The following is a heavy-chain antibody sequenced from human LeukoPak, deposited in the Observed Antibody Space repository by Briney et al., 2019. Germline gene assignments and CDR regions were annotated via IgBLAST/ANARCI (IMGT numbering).Heavy chain of an antibody. CDR2: INHSGST. V-gene: IGHV4-34*01. D-gene: IGHD2/OR15-2a*01. J-gene: IGHJ4*02. CDR1: GGSFSGYY. Sequence: SETLSLTCAVYGGSFSGYYWSWIRQPPGKGLEWIGEINHSGSTNYNPSLKSRVTISVDTSKNQFSLKLSSVTAADTAVYYCAKDGVLRLYYFDCWGQGTLVTVSS. CDR3: AKDGVLRLYYFDC.